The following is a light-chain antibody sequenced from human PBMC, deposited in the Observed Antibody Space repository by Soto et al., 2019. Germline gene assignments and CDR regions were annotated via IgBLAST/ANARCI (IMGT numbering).Light chain of an antibody. CDR1: SSDVGGYNY. J-gene: IGLJ1*01. Sequence: QSALTQPPSASWSPGQSVAISCTGTSSDVGGYNYVSWYQQHPGKAPKLMIYEVNKRPSGVPDRFSGSKSGNTASLTVSGLQAEDEADYYCSSYAGGSNVFGTGTKVTVL. CDR2: EVN. V-gene: IGLV2-8*01. CDR3: SSYAGGSNV.